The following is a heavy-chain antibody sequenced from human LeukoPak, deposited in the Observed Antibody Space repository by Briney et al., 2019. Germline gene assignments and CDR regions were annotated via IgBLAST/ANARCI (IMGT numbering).Heavy chain of an antibody. CDR1: GYTFTSYY. J-gene: IGHJ4*02. CDR3: ARSKTIFGVVMPGDPFSGSRD. CDR2: INPSGGSP. Sequence: GASVQVSCKASGYTFTSYYMHWVRQAPGQGLEWMGIINPSGGSPIYAPQFQGRITMTRDTSTSTVHLELSSLRSEDTAVYYCARSKTIFGVVMPGDPFSGSRDWGQGTLVTVSS. D-gene: IGHD3-3*01. V-gene: IGHV1-46*01.